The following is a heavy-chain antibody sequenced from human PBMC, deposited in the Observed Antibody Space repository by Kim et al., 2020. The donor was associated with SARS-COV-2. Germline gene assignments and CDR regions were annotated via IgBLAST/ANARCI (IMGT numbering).Heavy chain of an antibody. D-gene: IGHD3-10*01. V-gene: IGHV3-23*01. CDR3: AKATNYYGSGSYSDY. J-gene: IGHJ4*02. Sequence: ESVKGRCTISRDNSKNTLYLQMNSLRAEDTAVYYCAKATNYYGSGSYSDYWGQGTLVTVSS.